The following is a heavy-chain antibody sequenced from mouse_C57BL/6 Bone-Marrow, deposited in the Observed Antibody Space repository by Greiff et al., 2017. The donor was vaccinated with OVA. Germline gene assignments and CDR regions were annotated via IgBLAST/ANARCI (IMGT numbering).Heavy chain of an antibody. V-gene: IGHV1-55*01. J-gene: IGHJ2*01. CDR3: ARRESGAGRYY. CDR1: GYTFTSYW. CDR2: IYPGSGGT. D-gene: IGHD4-1*01. Sequence: QVQLQQPGAELVKPGASVKMSCKASGYTFTSYWITWVKQRPGKGLEWIGDIYPGSGGTNYNEKFKSKATLTVDTSSSTAYMQLSSLTSEDSAVYYCARRESGAGRYYWGQGTTLTVSS.